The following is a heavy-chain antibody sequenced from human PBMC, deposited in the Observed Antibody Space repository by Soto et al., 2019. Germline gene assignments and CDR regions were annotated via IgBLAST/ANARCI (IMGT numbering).Heavy chain of an antibody. CDR1: GFTFNFYS. Sequence: EVHLVESGGGLVQPGGSLRLSCAASGFTFNFYSMGWVRQAPGKGPEWVANIKEEGREKFYADSVRGRFTISRDNPNNLVYLHMSSLRVEDTALYYCARLGRDIPFDYWGQGTLVPVSS. D-gene: IGHD7-27*01. J-gene: IGHJ4*02. CDR3: ARLGRDIPFDY. CDR2: IKEEGREK. V-gene: IGHV3-7*01.